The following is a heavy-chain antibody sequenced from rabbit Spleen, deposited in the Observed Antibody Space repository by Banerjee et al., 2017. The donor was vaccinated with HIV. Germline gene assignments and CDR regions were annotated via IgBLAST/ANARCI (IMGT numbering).Heavy chain of an antibody. CDR1: GFSFSSSYY. CDR3: ARQYSSGNTYYTYNL. V-gene: IGHV1S40*01. D-gene: IGHD8-1*01. Sequence: QSLEESGGDLVKPGASLTLTCTASGFSFSSSYYMCWVRQAPGKGLEWIACIYTGSSGSTYYANWAKGRFTISKTSSTTVTLQMTSLTAADTATYFCARQYSSGNTYYTYNLWGPGTLVTVS. CDR2: IYTGSSGST. J-gene: IGHJ4*01.